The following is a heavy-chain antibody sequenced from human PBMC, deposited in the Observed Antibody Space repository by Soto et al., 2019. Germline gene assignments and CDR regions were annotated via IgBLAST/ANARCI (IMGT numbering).Heavy chain of an antibody. CDR3: ARAAVPMDTAKAANYYYYGMDV. CDR2: ISAYNCNT. V-gene: IGHV1-18*04. D-gene: IGHD5-18*01. CDR1: GYTFTSYG. Sequence: QVQLVQSGAEVKKPGASVKVSCKASGYTFTSYGISWVRQAPGQGLEWMGWISAYNCNTNYAQKLQGRVTMTTDTSTSTAYMERRSLRSDDTAVYYCARAAVPMDTAKAANYYYYGMDVWGQGTTVTVAS. J-gene: IGHJ6*02.